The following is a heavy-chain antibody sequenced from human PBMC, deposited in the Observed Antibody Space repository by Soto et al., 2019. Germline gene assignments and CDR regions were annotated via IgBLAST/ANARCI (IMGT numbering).Heavy chain of an antibody. CDR3: AREYGNSILPLDY. J-gene: IGHJ4*02. CDR1: GGSISSSSYY. D-gene: IGHD3-10*01. V-gene: IGHV3-74*01. CDR2: INGDGSRT. Sequence: PSETLSLTCTVSGGSISSSSYYWGWIRQPPGKGPVWVARINGDGSRTDYAGSVEGRFTISRDNVRNTLYLQMNGLRAEDTAVYYCAREYGNSILPLDYWGQGSLVTAPQ.